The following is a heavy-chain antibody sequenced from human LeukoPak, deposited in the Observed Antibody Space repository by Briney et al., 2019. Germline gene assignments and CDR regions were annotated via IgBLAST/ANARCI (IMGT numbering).Heavy chain of an antibody. CDR1: GFTFSSYG. D-gene: IGHD6-19*01. CDR3: AKDAREAVAGRYYGMDV. J-gene: IGHJ6*02. V-gene: IGHV3-30*18. CDR2: ISYDGSNK. Sequence: GGSPRLSCAASGFTFSSYGMHWVRQAPGKGLEWVAVISYDGSNKYYADSVKGRFTISRDNSKNTLYLQMNSLRAEDTAVYYCAKDAREAVAGRYYGMDVWGQGTTVTVSS.